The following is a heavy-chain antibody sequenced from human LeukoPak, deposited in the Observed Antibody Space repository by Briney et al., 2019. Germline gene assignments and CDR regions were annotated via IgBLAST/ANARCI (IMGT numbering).Heavy chain of an antibody. D-gene: IGHD3-9*01. Sequence: PSQTLSLTCTVSGGSISSGGYYWSWIRQHPEKGLEWIGYIYYSGSTYYNPSLKSRVTISVDTSKNQFSLKLSSVTAADTAVYYCAREADILTGYYNGGLGYFDYWGQGTLVTVSS. CDR3: AREADILTGYYNGGLGYFDY. V-gene: IGHV4-31*03. CDR2: IYYSGST. CDR1: GGSISSGGYY. J-gene: IGHJ4*02.